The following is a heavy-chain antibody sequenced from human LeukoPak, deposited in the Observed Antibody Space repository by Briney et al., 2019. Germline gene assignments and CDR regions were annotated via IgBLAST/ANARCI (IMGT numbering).Heavy chain of an antibody. CDR3: ARGPVAGQAYYYYYMDV. D-gene: IGHD6-19*01. J-gene: IGHJ6*03. CDR1: GFTFSNYG. V-gene: IGHV3-30*02. Sequence: GGSLRLSCGASGFTFSNYGMLWVRQAPGKGLEWVAFIRYDGNNKLYADSMKGRFTISRDNSKNTLYLHINSLRAEDTAVYYCARGPVAGQAYYYYYMDVWGKGTTVTVSS. CDR2: IRYDGNNK.